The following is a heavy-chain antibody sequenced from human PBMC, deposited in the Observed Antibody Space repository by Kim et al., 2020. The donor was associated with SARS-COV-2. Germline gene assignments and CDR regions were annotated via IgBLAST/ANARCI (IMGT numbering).Heavy chain of an antibody. Sequence: GGSLRLSCAASGFTFSSYGMHWVRQAPGKGLEWVAVISYDGSNKYYADFVKGRFTISRDNSKNTLYLQMNSLRTEDTAVYYCAKDNDYYCGGDCYTPDYWGQGTVVTVSS. CDR2: ISYDGSNK. CDR1: GFTFSSYG. D-gene: IGHD2-21*02. J-gene: IGHJ4*02. CDR3: AKDNDYYCGGDCYTPDY. V-gene: IGHV3-30*18.